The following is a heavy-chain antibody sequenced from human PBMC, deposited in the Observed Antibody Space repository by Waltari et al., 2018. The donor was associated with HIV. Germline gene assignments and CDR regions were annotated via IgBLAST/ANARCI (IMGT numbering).Heavy chain of an antibody. J-gene: IGHJ2*01. CDR1: GYIFTDNF. V-gene: IGHV1-2*04. CDR3: AREGMKYFDL. CDR2: IKTRSGGT. D-gene: IGHD3-10*01. Sequence: QVELVQPEAEGGKPGASVKVSSEAYGYIFTDNFIHWVRQAPGQGLEWMGWIKTRSGGTKVAQKFQGWVTMNMDMSTTTAYMELRRLTDDDTAIYYCAREGMKYFDLWGRGTLVTVSS.